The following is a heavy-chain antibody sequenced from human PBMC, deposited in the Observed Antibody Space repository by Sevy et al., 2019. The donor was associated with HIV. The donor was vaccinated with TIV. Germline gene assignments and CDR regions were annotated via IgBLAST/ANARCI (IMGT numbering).Heavy chain of an antibody. CDR2: IYTGDNT. J-gene: IGHJ3*02. CDR1: GFTVNSNY. V-gene: IGHV3-53*01. CDR3: ARLSVYYYDSDGYYTTGNAFDI. Sequence: GGSLRLSCAATGFTVNSNYMSWVRQAPGKGLEWVSIIYTGDNTYNTDSVKGRFTISGDNSKNTLYLKMNSLRAEDTAVYYWARLSVYYYDSDGYYTTGNAFDIWGQGTMVTVSS. D-gene: IGHD3-22*01.